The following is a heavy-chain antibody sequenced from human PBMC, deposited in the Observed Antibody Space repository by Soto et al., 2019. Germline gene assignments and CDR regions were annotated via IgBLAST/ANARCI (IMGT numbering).Heavy chain of an antibody. D-gene: IGHD1-26*01. J-gene: IGHJ4*02. CDR2: IYYSGST. CDR3: ARLSSRASGFFDY. Sequence: SETLSLTCTVSGGSISSSSYYWGWIRQPPGKGLEWIGSIYYSGSTYYNPSLKSRVTISVDTSKNQFSLKLSSVTAADTAVYYCARLSSRASGFFDYWGQGTLVTVSS. V-gene: IGHV4-39*01. CDR1: GGSISSSSYY.